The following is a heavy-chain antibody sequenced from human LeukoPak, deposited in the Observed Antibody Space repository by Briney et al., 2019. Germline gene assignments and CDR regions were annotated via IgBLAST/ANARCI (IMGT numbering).Heavy chain of an antibody. CDR2: IIPIFGTA. CDR3: ARDVTSLVVAAAYHHNYGMDV. V-gene: IGHV1-69*13. CDR1: GGTFSSYA. Sequence: SVKVSCKASGGTFSSYAISWVRQAPGQGLEWMGGIIPIFGTANYAQKFQGRVTITADESTSTAYMELRSLRSDDTAVYYCARDVTSLVVAAAYHHNYGMDVWGQGTTVTVSS. D-gene: IGHD6-13*01. J-gene: IGHJ6*02.